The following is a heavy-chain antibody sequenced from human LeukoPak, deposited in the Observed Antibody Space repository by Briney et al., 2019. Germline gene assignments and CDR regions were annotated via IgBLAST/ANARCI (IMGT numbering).Heavy chain of an antibody. D-gene: IGHD2/OR15-2a*01. V-gene: IGHV3-7*01. CDR2: IKQDGSEK. CDR3: ARDRGLLRY. CDR1: GFTFCCYW. Sequence: GGCLRLSCAASGFTFCCYWINWVRQAPGMGLEWVANIKQDGSEKYYVDSVKGRFTISRDNAKNSLYLQMNSLRAEDTAVYYCARDRGLLRYWGQGTLVTVSS. J-gene: IGHJ4*02.